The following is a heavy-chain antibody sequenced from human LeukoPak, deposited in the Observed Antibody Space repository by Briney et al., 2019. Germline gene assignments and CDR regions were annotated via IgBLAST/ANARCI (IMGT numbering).Heavy chain of an antibody. CDR3: ARFLAVYYDSSGYAPN. CDR2: INHSGST. V-gene: IGHV4-34*01. J-gene: IGHJ4*02. CDR1: GGSFSGYY. D-gene: IGHD3-22*01. Sequence: SETLSLTCAVYGGSFSGYYWSWIRQPPGQGLEWIGEINHSGSTNYNPSLKSRVTISVDTSKNQFSLKLSSVTAADTAVYYCARFLAVYYDSSGYAPNWGQGTLVTVSS.